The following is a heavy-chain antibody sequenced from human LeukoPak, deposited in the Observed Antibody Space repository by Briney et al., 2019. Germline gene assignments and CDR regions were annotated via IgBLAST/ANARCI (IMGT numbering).Heavy chain of an antibody. V-gene: IGHV2-5*01. Sequence: TLSLTCTVSGGSISSYYWSWIRQPPGKGLEWLALIYWNDDKRYSPSLKSRLTITKDTSKNQVVLTMTNIDPVDTATYYCAHRKLNYYDSSGYWGYFQHWGQGTLVTVSS. CDR1: GGSISSYYW. CDR3: AHRKLNYYDSSGYWGYFQH. D-gene: IGHD3-22*01. J-gene: IGHJ1*01. CDR2: IYWNDDK.